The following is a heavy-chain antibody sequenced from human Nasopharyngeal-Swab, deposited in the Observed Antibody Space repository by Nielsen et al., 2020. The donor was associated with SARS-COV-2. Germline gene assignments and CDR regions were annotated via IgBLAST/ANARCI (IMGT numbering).Heavy chain of an antibody. CDR2: ISPYNGNT. D-gene: IGHD3-22*01. Sequence: ASVKVSCKASGYTFLNFGISWVRQAPGHGLEWMGWISPYNGNTKYGEKFQGRVTVTTDTSTTAYMELKNLRSDDTALYYCARDAYDSSGYWYFDYWGQGTLVTVSS. J-gene: IGHJ4*02. CDR3: ARDAYDSSGYWYFDY. CDR1: GYTFLNFG. V-gene: IGHV1-18*01.